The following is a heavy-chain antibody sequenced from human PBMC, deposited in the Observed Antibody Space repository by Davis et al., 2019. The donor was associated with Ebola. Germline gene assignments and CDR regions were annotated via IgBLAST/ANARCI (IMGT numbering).Heavy chain of an antibody. CDR1: EGTFSRYA. Sequence: ASVKVSCKAPEGTFSRYAISWVRQAPGQGLEWMGWISAYTGDTNYAQKFQGRVTMTTDTSTSTAYMELRSLRSDDTAVYYCASYRTYSSSPYYYYYYGMDVWGQGTTVTVSS. D-gene: IGHD6-6*01. CDR3: ASYRTYSSSPYYYYYYGMDV. J-gene: IGHJ6*02. V-gene: IGHV1-18*01. CDR2: ISAYTGDT.